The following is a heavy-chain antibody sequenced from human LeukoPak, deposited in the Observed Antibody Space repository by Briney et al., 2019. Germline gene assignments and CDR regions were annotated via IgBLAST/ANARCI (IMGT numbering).Heavy chain of an antibody. V-gene: IGHV4-39*01. CDR2: IYYSGST. CDR1: GGSISSSSYY. CDR3: ARGDIVATKPNREFDY. Sequence: SETLSLTCTVSGGSISSSSYYWGWIRQPPGKGLEWIGSIYYSGSTYYNPSLKSRVTISVDTSKNQFSLKLSSVTAADTAVYYCARGDIVATKPNREFDYWGQGTLVTVSS. J-gene: IGHJ4*02. D-gene: IGHD5-12*01.